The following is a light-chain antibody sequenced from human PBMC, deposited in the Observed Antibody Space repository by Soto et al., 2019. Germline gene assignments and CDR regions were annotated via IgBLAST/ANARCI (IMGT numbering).Light chain of an antibody. CDR2: DVT. CDR3: TSYTGSSLV. J-gene: IGLJ2*01. CDR1: SSDVGNYNY. Sequence: QSALTQPASVSGSPGQSITISCTGTSSDVGNYNYVSWYQQHPGKAPRLMIYDVTNRPSGVSNRFSGSKSGNTASLTISVLQAEDEADYYCTSYTGSSLVFGGGTKLTVL. V-gene: IGLV2-14*03.